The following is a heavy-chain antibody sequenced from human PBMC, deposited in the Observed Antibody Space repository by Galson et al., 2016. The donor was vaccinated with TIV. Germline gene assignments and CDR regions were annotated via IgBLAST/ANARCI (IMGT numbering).Heavy chain of an antibody. CDR1: GFTFDDYG. D-gene: IGHD2-21*02. V-gene: IGHV3-20*04. Sequence: SLRLSCAASGFTFDDYGVSWVRQAPGKGLELVSSTNWNGGSTGYADSVKGRFTISRDNAKTSLYLQMNSLGAEDTALYYCAREVACGGACYYFDNWGQGTLVTVSS. CDR3: AREVACGGACYYFDN. CDR2: TNWNGGST. J-gene: IGHJ4*02.